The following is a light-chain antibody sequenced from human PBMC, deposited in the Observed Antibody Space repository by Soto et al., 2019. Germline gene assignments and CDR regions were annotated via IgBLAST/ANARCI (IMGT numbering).Light chain of an antibody. Sequence: QSALTQPRSVSGSPGQSVTISCTGTSSDVGGYNYVSWYQRYPGKAPKVMIYDVKTRPSGVPDRFSGSKSGNTASLTISGLQAEDEADYYCCSYAGSYTFVFGTGTKLTVL. CDR1: SSDVGGYNY. J-gene: IGLJ1*01. V-gene: IGLV2-11*01. CDR2: DVK. CDR3: CSYAGSYTFV.